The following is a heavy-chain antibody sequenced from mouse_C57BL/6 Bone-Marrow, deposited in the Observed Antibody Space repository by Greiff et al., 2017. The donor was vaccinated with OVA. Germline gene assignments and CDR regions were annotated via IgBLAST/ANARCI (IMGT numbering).Heavy chain of an antibody. CDR1: GFNIKDDY. Sequence: VQLQQSGAELVRPGASVKLSCTASGFNIKDDYMHWVKQRPEQGLEWIGWIDPENGDTEYASKFQGKATITADTSSNTAYLQRSSLTSEDTAVYYCTGYGSLGYFDYWGQGTTLTVSS. D-gene: IGHD1-1*01. CDR2: IDPENGDT. CDR3: TGYGSLGYFDY. J-gene: IGHJ2*01. V-gene: IGHV14-4*01.